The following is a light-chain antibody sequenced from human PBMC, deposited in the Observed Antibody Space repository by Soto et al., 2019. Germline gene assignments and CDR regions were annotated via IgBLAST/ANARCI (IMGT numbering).Light chain of an antibody. J-gene: IGKJ2*01. CDR3: QQYYSNPQT. V-gene: IGKV4-1*01. Sequence: DIVMTQSPDSLAVSLGERATINCRSSQSLLYRSNEKNYLAWYQQKPGQPPKLLIYWASTRGSGVPDRFSGSGSGTDFTLTISSLQAEDVAVYYCQQYYSNPQTFGQGTKLEIK. CDR1: QSLLYRSNEKNY. CDR2: WAS.